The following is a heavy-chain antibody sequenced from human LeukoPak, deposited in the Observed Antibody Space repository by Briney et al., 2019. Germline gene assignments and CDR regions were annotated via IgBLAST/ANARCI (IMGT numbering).Heavy chain of an antibody. CDR3: ARVLEVRPYYYYYMDV. J-gene: IGHJ6*03. V-gene: IGHV1-69*01. CDR2: IDPLLGTT. CDR1: GGTFSNYG. Sequence: SVKVSCKASGGTFSNYGISWVRQAPGQGLEWMGGIDPLLGTTNHAQKFQDRVTFTADVSTSTAYMEVGSLRSEDSAVYYCARVLEVRPYYYYYMDVWGKGTTVTVSS. D-gene: IGHD3-3*01.